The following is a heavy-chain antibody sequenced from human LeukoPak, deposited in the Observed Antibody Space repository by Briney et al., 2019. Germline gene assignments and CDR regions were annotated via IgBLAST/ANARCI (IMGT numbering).Heavy chain of an antibody. D-gene: IGHD3-10*01. CDR3: SRADYYGSGSPISLDV. J-gene: IGHJ6*04. CDR2: IRSKAYGGTT. Sequence: QPGRSLRLSCAASGFTFSDYYMSWVRQAPGKGLEWVGFIRSKAYGGTTEYAASVIGRFTISRDDSKSIAYLQMNSLKTEDTAVYYCSRADYYGSGSPISLDVWGKGTTVTVSS. CDR1: GFTFSDYY. V-gene: IGHV3-49*04.